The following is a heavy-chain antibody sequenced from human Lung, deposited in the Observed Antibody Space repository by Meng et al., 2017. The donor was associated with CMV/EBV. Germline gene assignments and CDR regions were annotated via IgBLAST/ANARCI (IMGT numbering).Heavy chain of an antibody. J-gene: IGHJ4*01. Sequence: SVXVSXKSSGGTFTSYDINWVRQATGQGLEWLGWMNPNSGNTGYAQKFQGRVKLTTNISISTAYMELSSLRSDDTAVYYCARDGEGNFYGSGGDDFWGHGTIVTVSS. CDR2: MNPNSGNT. D-gene: IGHD2-15*01. CDR3: ARDGEGNFYGSGGDDF. CDR1: GGTFTSYD. V-gene: IGHV1-8*01.